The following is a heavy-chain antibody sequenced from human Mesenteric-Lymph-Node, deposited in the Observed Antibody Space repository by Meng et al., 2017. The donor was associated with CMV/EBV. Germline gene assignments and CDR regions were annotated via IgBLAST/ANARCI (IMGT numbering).Heavy chain of an antibody. CDR1: GGSISSSSYY. V-gene: IGHV4-39*07. CDR3: ARIRGSSVLDY. D-gene: IGHD6-6*01. J-gene: IGHJ4*02. CDR2: IYYSGST. Sequence: GSLRLSCTVSGGSISSSSYYWGWIRQPPGKGLEWIGSIYYSGSTYYNPSLKSRVTISVDTSKNQFSLKLSSVTAADTAVYYCARIRGSSVLDYWGQGTLVTVSS.